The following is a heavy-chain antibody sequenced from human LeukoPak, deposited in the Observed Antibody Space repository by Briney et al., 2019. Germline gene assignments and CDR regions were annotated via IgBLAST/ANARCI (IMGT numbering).Heavy chain of an antibody. CDR3: ARVPGIAVARRFYYGMDV. Sequence: SETLSLTCTVSGGSISSYYWSWIRQPPGKGLEWIGYIYYSGSTNYNPSLKSRVTISVDTSKNQFSLKLSSVTAADTAVYYCARVPGIAVARRFYYGMDVWGQGTTVTVSS. CDR1: GGSISSYY. CDR2: IYYSGST. V-gene: IGHV4-59*01. J-gene: IGHJ6*02. D-gene: IGHD6-19*01.